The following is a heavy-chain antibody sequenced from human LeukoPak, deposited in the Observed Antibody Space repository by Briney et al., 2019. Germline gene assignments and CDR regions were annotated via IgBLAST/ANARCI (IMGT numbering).Heavy chain of an antibody. CDR3: ASWLRYFDWSFRVMDV. J-gene: IGHJ6*03. Sequence: PGGSLRLSCAASGFTFSSYEMNWVRQAPGKGLEWVSYISSSGSTIYYADSVKGRFTISRDNAKNSLYLQMNSLRAEDTAVYYCASWLRYFDWSFRVMDVWGKGTTVTISS. V-gene: IGHV3-48*03. D-gene: IGHD3-9*01. CDR1: GFTFSSYE. CDR2: ISSSGSTI.